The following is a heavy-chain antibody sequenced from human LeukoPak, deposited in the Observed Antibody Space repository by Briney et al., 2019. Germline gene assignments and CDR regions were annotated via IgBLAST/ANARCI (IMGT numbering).Heavy chain of an antibody. CDR2: INPNSGGT. V-gene: IGHV1-2*02. Sequence: ASVKVSCKASGYTFTGYYMHWVRQAPGQGLEWMGWINPNSGGTNYAQKFQDRVTMTRDTSISTAYMELSRLRSDDTAVYYCARGYSGYGVFPDWGQGTLVTVSS. CDR1: GYTFTGYY. CDR3: ARGYSGYGVFPD. J-gene: IGHJ4*02. D-gene: IGHD5-12*01.